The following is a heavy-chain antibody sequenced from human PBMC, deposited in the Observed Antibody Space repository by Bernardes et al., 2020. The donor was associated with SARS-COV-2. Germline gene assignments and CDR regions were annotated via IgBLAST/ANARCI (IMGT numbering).Heavy chain of an antibody. V-gene: IGHV4-39*01. Sequence: SETLSLTCTVSGGSISSSSYYWGWIRQPPGKGLEWIGSIYYSGSTYYNPSLKSRVTISVDTSKNQFSLKLSSVTAADTAVYYCARHPGGYYDSSGYYPFAFDIWGQGTMVTVSS. CDR1: GGSISSSSYY. D-gene: IGHD3-22*01. CDR2: IYYSGST. CDR3: ARHPGGYYDSSGYYPFAFDI. J-gene: IGHJ3*02.